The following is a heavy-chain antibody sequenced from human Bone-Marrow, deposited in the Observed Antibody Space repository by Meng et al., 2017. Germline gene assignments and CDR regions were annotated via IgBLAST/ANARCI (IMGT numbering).Heavy chain of an antibody. V-gene: IGHV1-69*10. CDR3: VRDRPNCCSGSCYPY. D-gene: IGHD2-15*01. CDR2: IIHILGIA. Sequence: SVKVSCKASGGTFSSYTISWVRQAPGQGLEWMGGIIHILGIANYAQKFQGRVTITADKSTSTAYIELSSLRSEGTAVYYCVRDRPNCCSGSCYPYWGQGTLVTRLL. J-gene: IGHJ4*02. CDR1: GGTFSSYT.